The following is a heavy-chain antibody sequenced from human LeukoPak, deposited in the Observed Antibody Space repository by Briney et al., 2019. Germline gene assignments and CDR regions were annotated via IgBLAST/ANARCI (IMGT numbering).Heavy chain of an antibody. Sequence: PSETLSLTCSVSGDSFSRSDSYWDWIRQPPGKGLEWIVTNYYSGRTYYSPSLKSRVTMSVDPSNNQFSLTLRPVTAADTAVYYCARRRYYDGSGYLEWGQGTLLSVS. D-gene: IGHD3-22*01. CDR2: NYYSGRT. J-gene: IGHJ1*01. V-gene: IGHV4-39*01. CDR3: ARRRYYDGSGYLE. CDR1: GDSFSRSDSY.